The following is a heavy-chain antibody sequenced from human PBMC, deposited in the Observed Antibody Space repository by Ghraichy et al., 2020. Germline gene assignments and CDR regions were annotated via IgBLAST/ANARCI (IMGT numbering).Heavy chain of an antibody. V-gene: IGHV4-61*01. CDR3: ARDPFTFGGALGDY. Sequence: SETLSLTCTVSGGSVSSGSYYWSWIRQPPGKGLEWIGYINYSGSTNYNPSIKSRVTISVDTSKNQFSLKLSSVTAADTAVYYCARDPFTFGGALGDYWGQGTLVTVSS. D-gene: IGHD3-16*01. CDR1: GGSVSSGSYY. J-gene: IGHJ4*02. CDR2: INYSGST.